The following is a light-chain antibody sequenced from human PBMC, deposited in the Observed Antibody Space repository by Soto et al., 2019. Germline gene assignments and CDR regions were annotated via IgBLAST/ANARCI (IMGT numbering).Light chain of an antibody. Sequence: QSVLTQPPSVSAAPGQKVTISCSGSSSNIGNNDVSWYQQLPGTAPKLLIYDNNKRPSGIPDRFSGSKSGTSATLGITGHQTGDEADYYCGTWDSSLSAYVFGTGTKVTVL. CDR3: GTWDSSLSAYV. CDR2: DNN. CDR1: SSNIGNND. V-gene: IGLV1-51*01. J-gene: IGLJ1*01.